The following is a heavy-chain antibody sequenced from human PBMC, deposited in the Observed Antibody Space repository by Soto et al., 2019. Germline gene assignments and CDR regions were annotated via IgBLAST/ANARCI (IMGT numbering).Heavy chain of an antibody. D-gene: IGHD3-22*01. CDR1: GGSVSSGSHY. Sequence: SETLSLTCTVSGGSVSSGSHYGSSIRQPPGKGLEWIGYIYYSGSTNYNPSLKSRVTISVDTSKNQFSLKLSSVTAADTAVYYCARGVYYYDSRGPLDAFDIWGQGTMVS. V-gene: IGHV4-61*01. J-gene: IGHJ3*02. CDR2: IYYSGST. CDR3: ARGVYYYDSRGPLDAFDI.